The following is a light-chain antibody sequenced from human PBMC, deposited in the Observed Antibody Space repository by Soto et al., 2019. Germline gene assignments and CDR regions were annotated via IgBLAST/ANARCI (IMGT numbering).Light chain of an antibody. V-gene: IGLV2-14*01. CDR2: DVS. CDR1: SSDVGGYNY. CDR3: SSYTRSSTLV. J-gene: IGLJ2*01. Sequence: QSALTQPASVSGSPGQSITISCTGTSSDVGGYNYVSWYQQHPGKAPKLMIYDVSNRPSGVSNRFSGSKSGNTASLTISGLQAEDAADYYCSSYTRSSTLVFGGGTKLTVL.